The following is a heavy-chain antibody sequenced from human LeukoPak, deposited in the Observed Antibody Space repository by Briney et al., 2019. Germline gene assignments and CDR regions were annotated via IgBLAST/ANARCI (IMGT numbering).Heavy chain of an antibody. CDR1: GGSISSGGYS. CDR2: IYHSGST. CDR3: ARSILTGYFDC. J-gene: IGHJ4*02. V-gene: IGHV4-30-2*01. D-gene: IGHD3-9*01. Sequence: SQTLSLTCAVSGGSISSGGYSWSWIRQPPGKGLEWIGYIYHSGSTYYNPSLKSRVTISVDRSKNQFSLKLSSVTAADTAVYYCARSILTGYFDCWGQGTLVTVSS.